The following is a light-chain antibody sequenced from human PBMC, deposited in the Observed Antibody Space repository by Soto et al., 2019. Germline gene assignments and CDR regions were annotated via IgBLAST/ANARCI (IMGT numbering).Light chain of an antibody. Sequence: DIQMTQSPSSLSASVGDRVTITCRASQSISNYLNWYQQKPGKAPRLLIYAASSLQSGVPSKFSGSGSGTEFTLTITSLQPDDFATYYCQQSYSTPTITFGQGTRLEIK. CDR1: QSISNY. CDR3: QQSYSTPTIT. CDR2: AAS. V-gene: IGKV1-39*01. J-gene: IGKJ5*01.